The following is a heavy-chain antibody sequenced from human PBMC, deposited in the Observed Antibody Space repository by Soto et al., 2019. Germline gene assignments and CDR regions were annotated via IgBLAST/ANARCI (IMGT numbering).Heavy chain of an antibody. D-gene: IGHD6-19*01. CDR2: INPNSGGT. CDR3: ARDSAQWLTQYYYYGMDV. V-gene: IGHV1-2*02. J-gene: IGHJ6*02. Sequence: ASVKVSFKASGYTFTGYYMHWVRQAPGQGLEWMGWINPNSGGTNYAQKFQGRVTMTRDTSISTAYMELSRLRSDDTAVYYCARDSAQWLTQYYYYGMDVWGQGTTVTVSS. CDR1: GYTFTGYY.